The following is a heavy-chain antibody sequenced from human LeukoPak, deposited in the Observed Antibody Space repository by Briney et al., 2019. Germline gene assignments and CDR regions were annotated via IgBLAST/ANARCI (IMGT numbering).Heavy chain of an antibody. CDR2: IYSGGST. CDR1: GFTVSSNY. Sequence: GGSLRLSCAASGFTVSSNYMSWVRQAPGKGLEWVSVIYSGGSTYYADSVKGRFTISRDNSKNTLYLQMNSLRAEDTAVYYCASGSYPPETPGNWYFDLWGRGTLVTVSS. J-gene: IGHJ2*01. D-gene: IGHD1-26*01. V-gene: IGHV3-66*01. CDR3: ASGSYPPETPGNWYFDL.